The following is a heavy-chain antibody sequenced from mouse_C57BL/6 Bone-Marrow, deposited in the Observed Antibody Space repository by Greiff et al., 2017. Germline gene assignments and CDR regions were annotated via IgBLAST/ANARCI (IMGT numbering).Heavy chain of an antibody. CDR2: INYRVTI. CDR1: GISITTGNYR. V-gene: IGHV3-5*01. CDR3: ARNYDGFRFDY. Sequence: EVKVVESGPGLVKPSQTVFLTCTVTGISITTGNYRWSWIRQFPGNKLEWIGYINYRVTITYNPSLTSRTTITRDTPKNQFFLEMNSLTAEDTATYYCARNYDGFRFDYWGQGTTLTVSS. J-gene: IGHJ2*01. D-gene: IGHD2-4*01.